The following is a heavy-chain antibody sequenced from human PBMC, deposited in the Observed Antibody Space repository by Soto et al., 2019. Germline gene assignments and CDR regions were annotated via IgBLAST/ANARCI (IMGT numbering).Heavy chain of an antibody. J-gene: IGHJ2*01. CDR2: ISDDGSNK. CDR3: ARGNWYFDL. CDR1: GFTSRNYA. V-gene: IGHV3-30*04. Sequence: QVQLVESGGGVVQPGRSLRLSCAASGFTSRNYAIHWVRQAPGKGLEWVAVISDDGSNKYSADSVKGRFTITRDNSKNTLYLEMNSLRAEDTAVYYCARGNWYFDLWGRGTLVTVSS.